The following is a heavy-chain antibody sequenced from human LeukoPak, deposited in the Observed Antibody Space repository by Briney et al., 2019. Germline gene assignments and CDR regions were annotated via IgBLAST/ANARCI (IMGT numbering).Heavy chain of an antibody. CDR2: ISAYNGNT. Sequence: ASVKVSCKASGYTFTSYGISWVRQAPGPGLEWMGWISAYNGNTNYAQKLQGRVTMTTDTSTSTAYMELRSLRSDDTAVYYCASLYCSGGSCYLGFDYWGQGTLVTVSS. CDR3: ASLYCSGGSCYLGFDY. D-gene: IGHD2-15*01. J-gene: IGHJ4*02. CDR1: GYTFTSYG. V-gene: IGHV1-18*01.